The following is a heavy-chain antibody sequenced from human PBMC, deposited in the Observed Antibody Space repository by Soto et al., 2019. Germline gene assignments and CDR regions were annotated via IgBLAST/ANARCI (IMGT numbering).Heavy chain of an antibody. J-gene: IGHJ5*02. D-gene: IGHD3-10*01. CDR1: GFTFSRYG. CDR2: IWYDGSHK. V-gene: IGHV3-33*01. Sequence: QVQLVESGGGVAQPGTSLRLSCAASGFTFSRYGMHWVRQAPGKGLEWVAMIWYDGSHKNYGDSVKGRFTISRDNPKNTLFLLMVSLRVEDTALYYCARDRRDDRGNWFDPWGQGIMVTVSS. CDR3: ARDRRDDRGNWFDP.